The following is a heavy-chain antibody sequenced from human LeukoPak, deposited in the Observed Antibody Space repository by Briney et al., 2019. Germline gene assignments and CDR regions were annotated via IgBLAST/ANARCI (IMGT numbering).Heavy chain of an antibody. V-gene: IGHV3-53*01. CDR2: IYSGGRT. J-gene: IGHJ4*02. D-gene: IGHD6-13*01. Sequence: GGSLRLSCAGSGFTVSSNYMTWVRQAPGKGLEWVSVIYSGGRTYYADSVKGRFTISRDNSKNTVYLQMNSLSAEDTALYYCALAGYRSSGLGVWGQGTLVTVSS. CDR1: GFTVSSNY. CDR3: ALAGYRSSGLGV.